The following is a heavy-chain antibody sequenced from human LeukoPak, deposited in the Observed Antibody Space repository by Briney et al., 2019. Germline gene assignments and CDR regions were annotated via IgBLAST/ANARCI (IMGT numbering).Heavy chain of an antibody. V-gene: IGHV4-30-4*01. D-gene: IGHD7-27*01. CDR1: GGSISSDDYY. CDR2: IYYSGSTYYSGST. J-gene: IGHJ4*02. CDR3: ARDPWGFSFEH. Sequence: SQTLSLTCTVSGGSISSDDYYWSWIRQPPGKGLEWIGYIYYSGSTYYSGSTYYNPSLKSRVTISLDTSKNQFSLQLSSVTPEDTAVYYCARDPWGFSFEHWGQGTLVTVSS.